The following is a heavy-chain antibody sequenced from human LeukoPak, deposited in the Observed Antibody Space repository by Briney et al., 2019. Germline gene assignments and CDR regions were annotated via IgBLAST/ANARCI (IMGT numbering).Heavy chain of an antibody. CDR3: TRGAGWLIDY. CDR1: DDSISDYY. Sequence: SETLSLTCTVSDDSISDYYRGWIRQPPGKGVEWIGYFHNSGTSTYNPSLKSRVTISADTSKNQFSLKLNSLTTADTAVYYCTRGAGWLIDYWGQGILVTVSS. CDR2: FHNSGTS. J-gene: IGHJ4*02. D-gene: IGHD3-16*01. V-gene: IGHV4-59*01.